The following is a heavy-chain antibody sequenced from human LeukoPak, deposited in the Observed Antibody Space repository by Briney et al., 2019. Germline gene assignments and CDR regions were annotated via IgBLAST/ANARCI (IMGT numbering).Heavy chain of an antibody. J-gene: IGHJ6*02. CDR2: IGTAGGT. Sequence: GSLRLSCAASGFTFSGYDMHWVRQATGKGLEWVSAIGTAGGTYYPGYVKGRFTISRENAKNTLFLQMNSLRAGDTAVYYCASGRPDDGMDVWGQGTTVTASS. V-gene: IGHV3-13*04. CDR1: GFTFSGYD. CDR3: ASGRPDDGMDV.